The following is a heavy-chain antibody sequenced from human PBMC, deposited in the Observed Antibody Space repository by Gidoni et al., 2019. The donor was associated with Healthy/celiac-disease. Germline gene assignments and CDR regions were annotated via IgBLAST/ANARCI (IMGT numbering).Heavy chain of an antibody. J-gene: IGHJ4*02. CDR3: ARVTTMTTVTHSDY. CDR1: GYTLSHHA. V-gene: IGHV7-4-1*02. D-gene: IGHD4-4*01. Sequence: QVQLVQSGSELKKPGASVKVSCKASGYTLSHHAMNWVRQAPGQGLEWMGWINTNTGTPTYAQGFTGRFVFSLDTSVNTAFLQISSLKAEDTAVYYCARVTTMTTVTHSDYWGQGTLVTVSS. CDR2: INTNTGTP.